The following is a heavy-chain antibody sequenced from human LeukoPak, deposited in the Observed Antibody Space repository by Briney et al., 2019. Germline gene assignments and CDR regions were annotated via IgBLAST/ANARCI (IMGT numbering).Heavy chain of an antibody. CDR3: ARGRRYYDSSD. Sequence: PSETLSLTCTVSGGSISTGDYYWSWIRQPPGKGLEWIGYISYSGSTYYNPSLKSRVTISVDTSKNQFSLKLSSVTAADTAVYYCARGRRYYDSSDWGQGTLVAVSS. D-gene: IGHD3-22*01. CDR1: GGSISTGDYY. CDR2: ISYSGST. V-gene: IGHV4-30-4*01. J-gene: IGHJ4*02.